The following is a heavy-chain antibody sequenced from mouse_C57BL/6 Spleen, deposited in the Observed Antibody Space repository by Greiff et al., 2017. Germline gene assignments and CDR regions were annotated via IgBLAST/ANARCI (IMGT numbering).Heavy chain of an antibody. CDR2: ISSGGDYI. D-gene: IGHD4-1*01. CDR1: GFTFSSYA. J-gene: IGHJ3*01. Sequence: NVVESGEGLVKPGGSLKLSCAASGFTFSSYAMSWVRQTPEKRLEWVAYISSGGDYIYYADTVKGRFTISRDNARNTLYLQMSSLKSEDTAMYYCTRDGNWDDWFAYWGQGTLVTVSA. CDR3: TRDGNWDDWFAY. V-gene: IGHV5-9-1*02.